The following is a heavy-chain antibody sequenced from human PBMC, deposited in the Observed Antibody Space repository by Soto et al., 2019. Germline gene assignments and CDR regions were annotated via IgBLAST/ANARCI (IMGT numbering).Heavy chain of an antibody. D-gene: IGHD2-2*01. CDR2: ISGSGGST. V-gene: IGHV3-23*01. CDR1: GFTFSSYA. Sequence: PGGSLRLSCAASGFTFSSYAMSWVRQAPGKGLEWVSAISGSGGSTYYADSVKGRFTISRDNSKNTLYLQMNSLRAEDTAVYYCAKDWIPGVPAAMLNYFDYWGQGTLVTVSS. CDR3: AKDWIPGVPAAMLNYFDY. J-gene: IGHJ4*02.